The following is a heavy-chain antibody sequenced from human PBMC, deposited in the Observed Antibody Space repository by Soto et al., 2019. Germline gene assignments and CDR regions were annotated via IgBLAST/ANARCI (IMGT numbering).Heavy chain of an antibody. Sequence: QVQLQESGPGLVKPSQTLSLTCTVSGGSISSGGYYWSWIRQHPGKGLEWIGYIYYSGSTYYNPSLKSRVTISVDTSKNQFSLKLSSVTAADTAVYYCARESRSLGASIAAGFDYWGQGTLVTVSS. V-gene: IGHV4-31*03. J-gene: IGHJ4*02. CDR2: IYYSGST. CDR1: GGSISSGGYY. D-gene: IGHD6-25*01. CDR3: ARESRSLGASIAAGFDY.